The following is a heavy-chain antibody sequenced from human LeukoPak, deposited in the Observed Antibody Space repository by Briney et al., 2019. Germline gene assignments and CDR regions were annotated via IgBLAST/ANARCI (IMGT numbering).Heavy chain of an antibody. D-gene: IGHD3-22*01. CDR1: GFTFSTYD. CDR3: ARDSHKFDSSGYYPDAFDI. V-gene: IGHV3-13*04. J-gene: IGHJ3*02. Sequence: GGSLRLSCAASGFTFSTYDMHWVRQATGKGLEWVSGINPAGDTYYPGSVKGRFTISRDNAKKSLYLQMHSLRAEDTAVYYCARDSHKFDSSGYYPDAFDIWGQGTMVTVSS. CDR2: INPAGDT.